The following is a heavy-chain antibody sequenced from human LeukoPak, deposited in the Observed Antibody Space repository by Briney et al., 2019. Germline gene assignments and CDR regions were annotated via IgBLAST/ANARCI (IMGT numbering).Heavy chain of an antibody. J-gene: IGHJ4*02. CDR3: ARRRYCSGGSCYPDYFDY. D-gene: IGHD2-15*01. Sequence: GESLKFSCKGSGYTFTNYCIGWVRQMPGKGLEWMGIIWPGDSDTRYSPSFQGQVTISANKSISTAYLQWSSLKASDTAMYYCARRRYCSGGSCYPDYFDYWGQGSLVTVPS. V-gene: IGHV5-51*01. CDR1: GYTFTNYC. CDR2: IWPGDSDT.